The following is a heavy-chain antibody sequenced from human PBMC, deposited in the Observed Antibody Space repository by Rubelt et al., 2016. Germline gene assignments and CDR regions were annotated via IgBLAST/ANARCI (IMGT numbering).Heavy chain of an antibody. V-gene: IGHV3-7*01. CDR2: IKQDGSEK. Sequence: EVQLVESGGGLVKPGGSLRLSCAASGFTFSDYWMSWVRQAPGKGLEGVATIKQDGSEKYYVDSVKGRFTISRDNAKNSLFVQMSGLRGEETAVFYCARGVRVLGAADVALDCWGQGTLVTVSS. D-gene: IGHD3-16*01. J-gene: IGHJ4*02. CDR3: ARGVRVLGAADVALDC. CDR1: GFTFSDYW.